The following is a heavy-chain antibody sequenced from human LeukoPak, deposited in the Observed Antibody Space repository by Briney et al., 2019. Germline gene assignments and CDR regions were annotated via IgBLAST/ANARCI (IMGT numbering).Heavy chain of an antibody. V-gene: IGHV1-2*02. J-gene: IGHJ4*02. Sequence: ASVKVSCKASGYTFTGYYMHWVRQAPGQGLEWMGWINPNSGGTNYAQKFQGRVTMTRDTSISTAYMELSRLRSDDTAVYYCARWTRITMIVVVTYFDYWGQGTLVTVSS. CDR2: INPNSGGT. D-gene: IGHD3-22*01. CDR1: GYTFTGYY. CDR3: ARWTRITMIVVVTYFDY.